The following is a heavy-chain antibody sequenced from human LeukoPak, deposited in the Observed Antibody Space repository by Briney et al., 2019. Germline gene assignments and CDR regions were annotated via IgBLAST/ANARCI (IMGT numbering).Heavy chain of an antibody. CDR1: GGSISSSSYY. D-gene: IGHD3-3*01. V-gene: IGHV4-39*07. J-gene: IGHJ6*03. CDR2: IYYSGST. Sequence: SETLSLTCTVSGGSISSSSYYWGWIRQPPGKGLEWIGSIYYSGSTYYNPSLKSRVTISVDTSKNQFSLKLSSVTAADTAVYYCASVRRFLDSYYYYMDVWGKGTTVTVSS. CDR3: ASVRRFLDSYYYYMDV.